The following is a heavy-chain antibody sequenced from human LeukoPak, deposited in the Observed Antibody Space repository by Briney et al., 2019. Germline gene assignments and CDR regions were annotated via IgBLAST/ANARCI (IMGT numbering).Heavy chain of an antibody. D-gene: IGHD6-19*01. CDR1: GGSIGGYY. Sequence: SETLSLTCTVSGGSIGGYYGGGFRRPQGRGWGGMGYIYYSGSTNYNPSLKSRVTMSVDTSKNQFSLKLSSVTAADTAVYYCARDLSYSSGWFDYWGQGTLVTVSS. CDR3: ARDLSYSSGWFDY. CDR2: IYYSGST. J-gene: IGHJ4*02. V-gene: IGHV4-59*01.